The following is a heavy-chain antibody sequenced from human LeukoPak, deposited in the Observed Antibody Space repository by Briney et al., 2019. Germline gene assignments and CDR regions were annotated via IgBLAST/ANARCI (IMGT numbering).Heavy chain of an antibody. Sequence: SETLSLTCTVSGGSISSYYWSWIRQPPGKGLEWIGYIYYSGSTNYNPSLKSRVTMSVDTSKNQFSLKLSSVTAADTAVYYCARWQNSGSYYGAFDIWGQGTMVTVSS. J-gene: IGHJ3*02. CDR2: IYYSGST. V-gene: IGHV4-59*12. CDR3: ARWQNSGSYYGAFDI. D-gene: IGHD1-26*01. CDR1: GGSISSYY.